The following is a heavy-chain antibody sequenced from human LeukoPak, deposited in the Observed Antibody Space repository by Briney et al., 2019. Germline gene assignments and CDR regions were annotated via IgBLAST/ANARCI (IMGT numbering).Heavy chain of an antibody. CDR2: IKTDGSAK. Sequence: GGSLRLSCAASGFRVSDYWLTWVRQAPGKGLECVANIKTDGSAKYYPDSVKGRFTASRDNAKNSLYLQINNMRVEDTAIYYCTKDLNHDSSGWRQGTLVTVSS. J-gene: IGHJ4*02. CDR1: GFRVSDYW. V-gene: IGHV3-7*01. D-gene: IGHD3-22*01. CDR3: TKDLNHDSSG.